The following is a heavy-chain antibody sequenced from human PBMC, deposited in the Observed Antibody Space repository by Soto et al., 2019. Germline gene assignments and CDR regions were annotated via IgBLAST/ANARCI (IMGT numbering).Heavy chain of an antibody. D-gene: IGHD6-13*01. J-gene: IGHJ4*02. CDR3: ARGVEQQLGYETYYFDC. CDR1: GGTFRSYA. Sequence: QVQLVQSGAEVKKPGSSVKVSCKASGGTFRSYAISWVRQAPGQGLEWMGGIIPIFGTANYAQKFQGRVTITADEATSTAYMELSSLRSEDTAVYYCARGVEQQLGYETYYFDCWGQGTLVTVSS. CDR2: IIPIFGTA. V-gene: IGHV1-69*01.